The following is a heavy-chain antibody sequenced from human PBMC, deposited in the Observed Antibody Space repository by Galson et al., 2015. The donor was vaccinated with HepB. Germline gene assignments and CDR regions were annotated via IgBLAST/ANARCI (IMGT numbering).Heavy chain of an antibody. CDR3: ARENHPCDSSGPDHDAFDI. CDR1: GYSFTDYH. Sequence: SVKVSCKASGYSFTDYHIHWVRQAPGQGLEWMGWINPNSGGTNYAQNFQGRVTMTRDTSLSTAYMDLSRLRSDDTAVYYCARENHPCDSSGPDHDAFDIWGQGTMVTVSS. V-gene: IGHV1-2*02. D-gene: IGHD3-22*01. CDR2: INPNSGGT. J-gene: IGHJ3*02.